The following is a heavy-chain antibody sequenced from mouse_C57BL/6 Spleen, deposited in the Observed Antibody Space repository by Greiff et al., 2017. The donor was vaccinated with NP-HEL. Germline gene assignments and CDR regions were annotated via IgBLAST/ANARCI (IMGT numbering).Heavy chain of an antibody. Sequence: VQLQQPGAELVRPGTSVKLSCKASGYTFTSYWMHWVKQRPGQGLEWIGVIDPSDSYTNYNQKFKGKATLPVDTSSSTAYMQLSSLTSEDSAVYYSARTSTTGVSRYFEVWGTGTTGTVSS. V-gene: IGHV1-59*01. CDR1: GYTFTSYW. D-gene: IGHD1-1*01. CDR2: IDPSDSYT. J-gene: IGHJ1*03. CDR3: ARTSTTGVSRYFEV.